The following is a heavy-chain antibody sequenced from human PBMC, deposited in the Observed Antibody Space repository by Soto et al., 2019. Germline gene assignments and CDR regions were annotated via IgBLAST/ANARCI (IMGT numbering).Heavy chain of an antibody. CDR2: IFYSGST. Sequence: PPETLSLTCTVSSGSISSYYWSWFRQHPGKGLEWIGYIFYSGSTYYNPSLKSRVTISVDTSKNQFSLKLSSVTAADTAVYYCASYQQSYAFDIWGQGTMVTVSS. D-gene: IGHD2-2*01. CDR3: ASYQQSYAFDI. J-gene: IGHJ3*02. CDR1: SGSISSYY. V-gene: IGHV4-59*06.